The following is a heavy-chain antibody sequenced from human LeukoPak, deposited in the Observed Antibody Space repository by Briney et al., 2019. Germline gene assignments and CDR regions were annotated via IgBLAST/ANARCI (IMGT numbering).Heavy chain of an antibody. CDR1: GYIFKSYG. Sequence: ASVKVSCKASGYIFKSYGVNWVRQAPGQGLAWVGWISGFNGKTDYAQRFQGRVTMTRDTSTSTAYMELRSLRSEGTAVYYCARSGILVTGVRMDVWGKGTTVIVSS. D-gene: IGHD2-8*02. CDR2: ISGFNGKT. CDR3: ARSGILVTGVRMDV. J-gene: IGHJ6*04. V-gene: IGHV1-18*01.